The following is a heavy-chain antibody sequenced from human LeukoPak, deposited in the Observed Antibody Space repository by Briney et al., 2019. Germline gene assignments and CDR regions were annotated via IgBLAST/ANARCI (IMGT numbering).Heavy chain of an antibody. Sequence: GASVKVSCKASGGTFSSYAISWVRQAPGQGLEWMGGIIPIFGTANYAQKFQGRVTITADESTSTAYMELSSLRSDDTAVYYCARDLIHGYSSFAGDYWGQGTLVTVSS. V-gene: IGHV1-69*13. CDR1: GGTFSSYA. D-gene: IGHD6-13*01. CDR2: IIPIFGTA. CDR3: ARDLIHGYSSFAGDY. J-gene: IGHJ4*02.